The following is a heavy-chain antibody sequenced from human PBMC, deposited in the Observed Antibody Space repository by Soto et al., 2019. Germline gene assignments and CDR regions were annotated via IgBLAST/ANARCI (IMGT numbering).Heavy chain of an antibody. Sequence: SGESLKISCQGSGYRFSSYWIAWVRQMPGKGLEWMGIIYPGDSDTRYSPSFQGQVTMSVDKSNSTAYLHWSSLKASDTAMYYCARQGSNGASYYYGMDVWGQGTTVTVSS. CDR2: IYPGDSDT. CDR3: ARQGSNGASYYYGMDV. V-gene: IGHV5-51*01. D-gene: IGHD2-8*01. J-gene: IGHJ6*02. CDR1: GYRFSSYW.